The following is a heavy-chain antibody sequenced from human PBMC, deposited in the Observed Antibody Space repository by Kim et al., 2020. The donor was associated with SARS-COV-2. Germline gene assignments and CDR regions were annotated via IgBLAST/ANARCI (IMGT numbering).Heavy chain of an antibody. V-gene: IGHV5-51*01. CDR2: IYPGDSDT. CDR3: ARRLRYFDWLDAFDI. CDR1: GYSFTSYW. J-gene: IGHJ3*02. Sequence: GESLKISCKGSGYSFTSYWIGWVRQMPGKGLEWMGIIYPGDSDTRYSPSFQGQVTISADKSISTAYLQWSSLKASDTAMYYCARRLRYFDWLDAFDIWGQGTMVTVSS. D-gene: IGHD3-9*01.